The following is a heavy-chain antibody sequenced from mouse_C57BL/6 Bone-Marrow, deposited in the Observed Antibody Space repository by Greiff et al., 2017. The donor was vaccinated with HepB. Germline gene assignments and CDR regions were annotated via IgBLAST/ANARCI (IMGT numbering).Heavy chain of an antibody. D-gene: IGHD1-1*01. CDR1: GYTFTSYG. Sequence: QVHVKQSGAELARPGASEKLSCKASGYTFTSYGISWVKQRTGQGLEWIGEIYPRSGNTYYNEKFKGKATLTADKSSSTAYMELRSLTSEDSAVYFCARGGYYGSSPYYYAMDYWGQGTSVTVSS. V-gene: IGHV1-81*01. CDR2: IYPRSGNT. CDR3: ARGGYYGSSPYYYAMDY. J-gene: IGHJ4*01.